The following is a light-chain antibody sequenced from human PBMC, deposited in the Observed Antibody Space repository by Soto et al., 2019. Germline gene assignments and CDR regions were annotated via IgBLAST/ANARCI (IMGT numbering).Light chain of an antibody. Sequence: QTVVTHEPSFSVSPGRTVTLTCGLSSDSVSTSYYPSWYQQTPGQAPRTLIYNTNTRSSGVPDRFSGSILGNKAALTITGAQADDESDYYCVLYMGSGVWVFGGGTKLTVL. CDR2: NTN. CDR1: SDSVSTSYY. V-gene: IGLV8-61*01. CDR3: VLYMGSGVWV. J-gene: IGLJ3*02.